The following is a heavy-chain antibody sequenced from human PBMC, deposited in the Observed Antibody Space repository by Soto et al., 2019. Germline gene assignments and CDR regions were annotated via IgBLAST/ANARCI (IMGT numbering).Heavy chain of an antibody. CDR3: ARFIAVAVGYFDY. CDR2: IYYSGST. CDR1: GGSISSYY. V-gene: IGHV4-59*01. D-gene: IGHD6-19*01. J-gene: IGHJ4*02. Sequence: PSETLSLTCTVSGGSISSYYWSWIRQPPGKGLEWIGYIYYSGSTNYNPSLKSRVTISVDTSKNQSSLKLSSVTAADAAVYYCARFIAVAVGYFDYWGQGTLVTVSS.